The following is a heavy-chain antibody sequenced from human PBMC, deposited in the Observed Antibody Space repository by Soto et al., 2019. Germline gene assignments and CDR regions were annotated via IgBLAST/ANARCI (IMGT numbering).Heavy chain of an antibody. CDR2: IYHSGNT. V-gene: IGHV4-30-4*01. Sequence: SETLSLTCSVSGGSISSGYYYWSWIRQPPGQGLEWIGNIYHSGNTYYNPSLKSRLIISIDTSKNQFSLKVGSVTAADTAMYSCARLGHDYTNSGMEVWGQGTTVTVS. CDR3: ARLGHDYTNSGMEV. J-gene: IGHJ6*02. CDR1: GGSISSGYYY. D-gene: IGHD4-4*01.